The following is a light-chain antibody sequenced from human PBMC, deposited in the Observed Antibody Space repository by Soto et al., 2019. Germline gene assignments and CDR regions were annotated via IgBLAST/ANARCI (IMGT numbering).Light chain of an antibody. CDR3: AAWDDSLSGRVV. CDR1: SSNIGSNY. J-gene: IGLJ2*01. V-gene: IGLV1-47*01. Sequence: QSVLAQPTSASGTPGQRVTISCSGSSSNIGSNYVYWYQQLPGTAPKLLIYRNNQLPSGVPDRFSGSKSGTSASLAISGLRSEDEADYYCAAWDDSLSGRVVFGGGTKLTVL. CDR2: RNN.